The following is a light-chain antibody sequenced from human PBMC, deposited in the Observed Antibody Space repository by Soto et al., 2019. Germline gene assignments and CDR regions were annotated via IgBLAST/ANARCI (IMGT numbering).Light chain of an antibody. CDR2: EVT. CDR3: SSYRSTSALWV. J-gene: IGLJ1*01. CDR1: SSDVGGYNY. Sequence: QSALTQPASVSGSPGQSITISCTGTSSDVGGYNYVSWYQQHPGKAPKLVISEVTNRPSGVSNRFSGSKSGNTASLTISGLQAEDEADYYCSSYRSTSALWVFGTGTKLTVL. V-gene: IGLV2-14*01.